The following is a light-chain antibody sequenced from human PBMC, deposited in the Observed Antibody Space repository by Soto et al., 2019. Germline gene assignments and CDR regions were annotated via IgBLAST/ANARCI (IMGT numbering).Light chain of an antibody. J-gene: IGKJ1*01. V-gene: IGKV3-15*01. CDR1: PSVSSD. CDR3: QQYSNWPWT. Sequence: IIMTQAPATLSVSPGERASLSCRASPSVSSDLALYQRKPCQAPRLLIYGASTRATGIPARVSASGSGTEFTLTISSLQSEDFAVYYCQQYSNWPWTFGQGTKVDI. CDR2: GAS.